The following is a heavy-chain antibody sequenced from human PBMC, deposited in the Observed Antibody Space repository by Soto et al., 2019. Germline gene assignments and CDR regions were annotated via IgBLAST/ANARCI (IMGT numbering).Heavy chain of an antibody. CDR3: ARVYSGSYSDS. V-gene: IGHV4-4*02. CDR1: GGSISSNNW. CDR2: IFHSGST. J-gene: IGHJ4*02. Sequence: PSETLSLTCAVSGGSISSNNWWSWGRQPPGKGLEWIGEIFHSGSTHYSPSLKSRVTISVDKSKKYFSLNLTSVTAADTAVYYCARVYSGSYSDSWGQGTLVTVSS. D-gene: IGHD1-26*01.